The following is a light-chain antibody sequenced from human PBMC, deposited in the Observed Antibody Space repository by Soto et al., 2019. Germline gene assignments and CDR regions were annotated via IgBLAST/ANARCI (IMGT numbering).Light chain of an antibody. CDR3: LWYNSAPRT. CDR2: AAF. CDR1: QGIIDY. J-gene: IGKJ1*01. V-gene: IGKV1-27*01. Sequence: DIQMNQSPSSLSASVGERVTITCRASQGIIDYLAWYQQKPGKAPRLLIYAAFTLQSGIPSRVSGSGARTDFTLTISRLQPEDVATNYCLWYNSAPRTFGQGTKVEIK.